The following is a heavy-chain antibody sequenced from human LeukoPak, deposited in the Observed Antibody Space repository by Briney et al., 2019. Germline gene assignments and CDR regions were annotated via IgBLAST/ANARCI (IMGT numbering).Heavy chain of an antibody. CDR3: ATGHVLRYFDWLLPFDY. CDR1: GYTVTGYY. J-gene: IGHJ4*02. Sequence: ASVKVSCKASGYTVTGYYMHWVRQAPGQGLEWMGWINPNRGGTNYAQKFQGRVTMTRDTAISTAYMELSRLRSGATAVYYCATGHVLRYFDWLLPFDYWGQGTLVTVSS. D-gene: IGHD3-9*01. V-gene: IGHV1-2*02. CDR2: INPNRGGT.